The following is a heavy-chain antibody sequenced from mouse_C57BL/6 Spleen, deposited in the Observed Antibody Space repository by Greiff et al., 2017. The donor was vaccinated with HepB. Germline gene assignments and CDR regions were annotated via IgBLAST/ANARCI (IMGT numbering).Heavy chain of an antibody. D-gene: IGHD1-1*01. CDR1: GYTFTDYY. V-gene: IGHV1-26*01. Sequence: EVKLQQSGPELVKPGASVKISCKASGYTFTDYYMNWVKQSHGKSLEWIGDINPNNGGTSYNQKFKGKATLTVDKSSSTAYMELRSLTSEDSAVYYCARRYYGSTWDWYFDVWGTGTTVTVSS. J-gene: IGHJ1*03. CDR3: ARRYYGSTWDWYFDV. CDR2: INPNNGGT.